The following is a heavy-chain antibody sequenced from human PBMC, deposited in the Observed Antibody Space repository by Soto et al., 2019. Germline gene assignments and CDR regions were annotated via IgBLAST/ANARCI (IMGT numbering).Heavy chain of an antibody. CDR1: GGTVASSHW. CDR2: VYHTGDT. D-gene: IGHD2-21*02. V-gene: IGHV4-4*02. J-gene: IGHJ5*02. Sequence: QVQLQESGPRLVKPSGSLSLTCGVSGGTVASSHWWSWVRQSPGGGVEWIGNVYHTGDTNLNPSLQSRVTISVDKSNNQFSLRLNSLTAADTAVYFCAREIVTAGGNNYFDPWGPGTLVTVSS. CDR3: AREIVTAGGNNYFDP.